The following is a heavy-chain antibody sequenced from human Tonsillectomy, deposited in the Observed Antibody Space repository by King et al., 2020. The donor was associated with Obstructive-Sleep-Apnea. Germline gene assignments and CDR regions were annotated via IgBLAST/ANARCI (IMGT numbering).Heavy chain of an antibody. J-gene: IGHJ4*02. CDR1: GFIFDDSA. CDR3: TRLSSSRLFD. Sequence: VQLVESGGGLVQPGRSLRLSCAASGFIFDDSAMHWVRQAPGKGLEWVSGISWNSGSIGYADSVQGRFTISRDNAKNSLYLQMNSLRAEDTALYYCTRLSSSRLFDWGQGPLVTVSS. CDR2: ISWNSGSI. D-gene: IGHD6-13*01. V-gene: IGHV3-9*01.